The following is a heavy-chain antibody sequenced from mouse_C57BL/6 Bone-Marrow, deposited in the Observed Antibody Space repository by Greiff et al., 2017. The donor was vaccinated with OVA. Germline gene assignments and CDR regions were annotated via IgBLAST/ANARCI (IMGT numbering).Heavy chain of an antibody. V-gene: IGHV1-26*01. J-gene: IGHJ1*03. Sequence: EVQLQQSGPELVKPGASVKISCKASGYTFTDYYMNWVKQSHGKSLEWIGDINPNNGGTSYNQKFKGKATLTVDKSSSTAYMELRSLTSEDSAVYYCARGGGPYWYFDVWGTGTTVTVSS. CDR1: GYTFTDYY. CDR3: ARGGGPYWYFDV. CDR2: INPNNGGT.